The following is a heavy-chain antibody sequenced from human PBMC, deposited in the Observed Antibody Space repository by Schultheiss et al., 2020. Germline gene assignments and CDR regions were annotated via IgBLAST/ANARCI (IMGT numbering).Heavy chain of an antibody. D-gene: IGHD1-26*01. V-gene: IGHV3-30-3*01. J-gene: IGHJ4*02. CDR1: GFTFSSYA. Sequence: GSLRLSCAASGFTFSSYAMHWVRQAPGKGLEWVAVISYDGSNKYYADSVKGRFTISRDNSKNTLYLQMNSLRAEDTAVYYCARDPGATRIDYWGQGTLVTVSS. CDR3: ARDPGATRIDY. CDR2: ISYDGSNK.